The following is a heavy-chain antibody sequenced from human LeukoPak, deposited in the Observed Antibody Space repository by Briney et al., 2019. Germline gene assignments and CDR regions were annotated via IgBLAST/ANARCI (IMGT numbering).Heavy chain of an antibody. V-gene: IGHV3-23*01. J-gene: IGHJ4*02. CDR3: AKSSRGYVSSFDY. D-gene: IGHD5-12*01. CDR1: GFTFSSYA. Sequence: GGSLRLSCAASGFTFSSYAMSWVRQAPGKGLEWVSAISGSGGSTYCADSVKGRFTISRDNSKNTLYLQMNSLRAEDTAVYYCAKSSRGYVSSFDYWGQGTLVTVSS. CDR2: ISGSGGST.